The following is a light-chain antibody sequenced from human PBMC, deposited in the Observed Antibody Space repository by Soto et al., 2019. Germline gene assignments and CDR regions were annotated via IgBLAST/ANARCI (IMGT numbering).Light chain of an antibody. V-gene: IGKV1-8*01. CDR3: QQYYSYPRT. J-gene: IGKJ1*01. Sequence: IRMTQSPSSLSASTGDRVTITCRASQGISSYLAWYQQKPGKAPKLLIYAASTLQSGVPSRFSGSGSGTDFTLTISCLQSEDFATYYCQQYYSYPRTFGQGSMVDVK. CDR1: QGISSY. CDR2: AAS.